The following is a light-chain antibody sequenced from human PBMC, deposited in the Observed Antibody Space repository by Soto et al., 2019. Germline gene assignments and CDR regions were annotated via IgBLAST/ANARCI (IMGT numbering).Light chain of an antibody. J-gene: IGKJ1*01. CDR2: GAS. CDR1: QSVSSN. V-gene: IGKV3-15*01. Sequence: ILMTQSPATLSSSPCERSTLSCRASQSVSSNLAWYQHKPGQAPRLLIYGASSRATGIPARFSGSGSGTEFTLTISSLQSEDFAVFYCQQYDNWPRTFGQGTKVDIK. CDR3: QQYDNWPRT.